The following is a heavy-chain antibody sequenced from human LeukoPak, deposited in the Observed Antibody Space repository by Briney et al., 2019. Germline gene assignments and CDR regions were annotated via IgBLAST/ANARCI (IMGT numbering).Heavy chain of an antibody. CDR2: INPNSGGT. CDR3: ARVYCSSTSCYGYNWFDP. CDR1: GYTLTGYY. D-gene: IGHD2-2*01. Sequence: ASVKVSCKASGYTLTGYYMHWVRQAPGQGLEWMGWINPNSGGTNYAQKFQGRVTMTRDTSISTAYMELSRLRSDDTAVYYCARVYCSSTSCYGYNWFDPWGQGTLVTVSS. V-gene: IGHV1-2*02. J-gene: IGHJ5*02.